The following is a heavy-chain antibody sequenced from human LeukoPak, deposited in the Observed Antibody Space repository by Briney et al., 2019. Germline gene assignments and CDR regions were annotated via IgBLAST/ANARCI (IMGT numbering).Heavy chain of an antibody. V-gene: IGHV3-23*01. Sequence: GGSLRLSCAASGFTFSNYAMSWVRQAPGQGLEWVSAIGGSGTATYYADSVKGRFTISRDNSKNTLYLQMNSLRAENTAVYYCAKDEPTYYDFWSGYYPPYYFDYWGQGTLVTVSS. CDR3: AKDEPTYYDFWSGYYPPYYFDY. CDR2: IGGSGTAT. CDR1: GFTFSNYA. J-gene: IGHJ4*02. D-gene: IGHD3-3*01.